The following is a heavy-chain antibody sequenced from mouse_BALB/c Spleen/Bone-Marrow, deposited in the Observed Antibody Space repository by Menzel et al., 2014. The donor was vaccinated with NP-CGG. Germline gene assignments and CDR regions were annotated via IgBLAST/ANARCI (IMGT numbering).Heavy chain of an antibody. Sequence: EVQVVESGGGSVQPGGSLRLSCTTSGFTFTDYYMSWVRQPPGRALEWLAFIRNKAYGYTTEYSASVRGRFTISRDNSQSILYLQMNTLRAEDSATYYCARFPMDYWGQGTSATVSS. CDR2: IRNKAYGYTT. CDR1: GFTFTDYY. J-gene: IGHJ4*01. CDR3: ARFPMDY. V-gene: IGHV7-3*02.